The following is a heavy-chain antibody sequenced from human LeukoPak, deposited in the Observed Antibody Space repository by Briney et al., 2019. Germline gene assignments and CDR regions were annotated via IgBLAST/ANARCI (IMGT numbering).Heavy chain of an antibody. D-gene: IGHD3-10*01. CDR1: GFTFSSYA. J-gene: IGHJ4*02. CDR3: ASWRGSGSYGGYFDY. CDR2: ISYDGSNK. V-gene: IGHV3-30*04. Sequence: GGSLRLSCAASGFTFSSYAMHWVRQAPGKGLEWVAVISYDGSNKYYADSVKGRFTISRDNSKNTLYLQMNSLRAEDTAVYYCASWRGSGSYGGYFDYWGQGTLVTVSS.